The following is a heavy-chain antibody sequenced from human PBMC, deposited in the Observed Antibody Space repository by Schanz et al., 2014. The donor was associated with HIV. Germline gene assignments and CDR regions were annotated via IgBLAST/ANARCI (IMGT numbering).Heavy chain of an antibody. Sequence: QVQLVESGGGVVQPGGSLRLSCAMSEFTFRTSIIHWVRQPPGKGLEWVAAMSYDGFSKYYADSVKGRFTISRDYSKNSLDLEVSSLRTEGTAIYFCAREGGTSGRNGYFDSWGQGALVTVSS. D-gene: IGHD6-19*01. CDR1: EFTFRTSI. J-gene: IGHJ4*02. CDR2: MSYDGFSK. V-gene: IGHV3-30*19. CDR3: AREGGTSGRNGYFDS.